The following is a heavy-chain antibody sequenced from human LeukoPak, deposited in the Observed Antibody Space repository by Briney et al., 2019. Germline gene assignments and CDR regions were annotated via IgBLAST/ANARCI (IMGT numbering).Heavy chain of an antibody. CDR1: GFTFSSYA. D-gene: IGHD3-10*01. Sequence: SGGSLGLSGAASGFTFSSYAMHWFGQAPGKGLGGVAFIRYDGSNKYYADSVKGRFIISRDNSKNTLYLQMNSLRAEDTAVFYCAKVGPNTMVRGESPNFDYWGQGTLVTVSS. V-gene: IGHV3-30*02. CDR3: AKVGPNTMVRGESPNFDY. J-gene: IGHJ4*02. CDR2: IRYDGSNK.